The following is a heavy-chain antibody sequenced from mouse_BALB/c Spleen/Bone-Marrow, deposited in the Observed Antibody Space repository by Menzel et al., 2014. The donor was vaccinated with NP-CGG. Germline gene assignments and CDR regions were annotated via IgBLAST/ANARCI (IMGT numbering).Heavy chain of an antibody. CDR2: INPYNGAT. J-gene: IGHJ2*01. CDR1: GYSFTGYY. V-gene: IGHV1-31*01. CDR3: ARGIYYGGYFDY. D-gene: IGHD1-1*01. Sequence: VQLQQSGPELVKPGASVKISCKASGYSFTGYYMHWVKQSHVKSLEWIGRINPYNGATSYNQNFKDKASLTVDKSSSTAYMELHSLTSEDPAVYYCARGIYYGGYFDYWGQGTTLTVSS.